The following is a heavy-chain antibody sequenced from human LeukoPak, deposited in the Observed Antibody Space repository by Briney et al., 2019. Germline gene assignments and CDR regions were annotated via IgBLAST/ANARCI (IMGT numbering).Heavy chain of an antibody. CDR3: ARDRHDYKGTYYYYMDV. D-gene: IGHD4-11*01. CDR2: IYYSGST. CDR1: GGSISSYY. Sequence: SETLSLTCTVSGGSISSYYWSWIRQPPGKGLEWIGYIYYSGSTNYNPSLKSRVTISVDTSKNQFSLKLSSVTAADTAVYYCARDRHDYKGTYYYYMDVWGKGTTVTVSS. V-gene: IGHV4-59*01. J-gene: IGHJ6*03.